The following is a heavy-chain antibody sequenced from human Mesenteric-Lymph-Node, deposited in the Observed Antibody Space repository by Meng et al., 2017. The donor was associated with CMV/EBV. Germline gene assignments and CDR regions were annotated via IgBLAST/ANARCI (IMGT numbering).Heavy chain of an antibody. CDR2: ISPNTGDT. V-gene: IGHV1-2*06. D-gene: IGHD1-1*01. CDR3: GRGQQTFDP. CDR1: GYSFTGYS. Sequence: QVQLVQSGAEVKKPGASVKVSCKASGYSFTGYSIHWVRQAPGQGLEWMGRISPNTGDTIYEENFQGRVTMTRDTSTNTAYMELSSLTSDDTAVYYCGRGQQTFDPWGQGTLVTVSS. J-gene: IGHJ5*02.